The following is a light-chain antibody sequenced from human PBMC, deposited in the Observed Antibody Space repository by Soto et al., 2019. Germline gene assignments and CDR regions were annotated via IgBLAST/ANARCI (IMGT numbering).Light chain of an antibody. J-gene: IGKJ1*01. V-gene: IGKV3-20*01. CDR3: QQYGGSPRT. Sequence: EVVLTQSPGTLSLSPGERATLSCRASQGVGSSYLAWYQEKPGQAPRLLIYGASSRATGIPDRFSGSGSGTDFTLTISRLEPEDFAVYYCQQYGGSPRTFGQGTKVEIK. CDR1: QGVGSSY. CDR2: GAS.